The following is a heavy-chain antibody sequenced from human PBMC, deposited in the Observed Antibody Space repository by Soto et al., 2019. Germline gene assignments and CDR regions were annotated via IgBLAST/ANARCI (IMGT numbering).Heavy chain of an antibody. CDR1: GYTFTSYG. Sequence: QVQLVQSGAEVKKPGASVKVSCKASGYTFTSYGISWVRQAPGQGLEWMGWISAYNGNTNYAQKLKGRLTMTTDSATRTADMVLRSLRSDDRAVYYCARDRVGGSPGQHWGQGTLITVSS. CDR3: ARDRVGGSPGQH. D-gene: IGHD1-26*01. V-gene: IGHV1-18*01. CDR2: ISAYNGNT. J-gene: IGHJ1*01.